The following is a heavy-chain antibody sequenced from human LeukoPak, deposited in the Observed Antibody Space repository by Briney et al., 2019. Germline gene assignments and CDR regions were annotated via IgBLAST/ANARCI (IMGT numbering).Heavy chain of an antibody. Sequence: GGSLRLSCAASGFTFSSYSMNWVRQAPGKGLEWVSYISSSSSSIFYADSVKGRFTISRDNAMNSLYLQMNSLRAEDTAVYYCARENYASGSYGDYWGQGTLVTVSS. CDR2: ISSSSSSI. J-gene: IGHJ4*02. D-gene: IGHD3-10*01. CDR3: ARENYASGSYGDY. V-gene: IGHV3-48*01. CDR1: GFTFSSYS.